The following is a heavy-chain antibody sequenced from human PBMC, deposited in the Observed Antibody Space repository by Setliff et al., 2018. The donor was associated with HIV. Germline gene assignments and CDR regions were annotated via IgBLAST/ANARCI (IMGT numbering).Heavy chain of an antibody. J-gene: IGHJ3*02. CDR1: NDSITYYY. CDR2: IFDSENT. CDR3: ARQITSVTTEKLVVNDAFDI. V-gene: IGHV4-59*01. D-gene: IGHD4-17*01. Sequence: SETLSLTCSVSNDSITYYYWNWIRQPPGKGLEWVGNIFDSENTNYNPSLKSRVTMSVDTSKNQFSLKLSSVTAADTAVFYRARQITSVTTEKLVVNDAFDIWGQGIMVTVSS.